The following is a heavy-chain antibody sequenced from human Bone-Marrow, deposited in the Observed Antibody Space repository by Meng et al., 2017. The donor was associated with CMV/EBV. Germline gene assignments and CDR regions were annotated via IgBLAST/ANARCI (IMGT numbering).Heavy chain of an antibody. CDR1: GYTFTGYY. D-gene: IGHD2-15*01. CDR3: ARASLGAGYCSGGSCYHFDY. J-gene: IGHJ4*02. Sequence: VQLVQSGXEVKKPGAXVQVACKASGYTFTGYYMHWVRQAPGQGLEWMGWINPNSGGTNYAQKFQGRVTMTRDTSISTAYMELSRLRSDDTAVYYCARASLGAGYCSGGSCYHFDYWGQGTLVTVSS. CDR2: INPNSGGT. V-gene: IGHV1-2*02.